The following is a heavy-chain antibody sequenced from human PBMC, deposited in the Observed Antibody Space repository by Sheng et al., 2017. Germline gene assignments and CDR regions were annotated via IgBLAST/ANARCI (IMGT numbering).Heavy chain of an antibody. Sequence: QVQLVESGGGVVQPGRSLRLSCAASGFTFSSYGMHWVRQAPGKGLEWVAVIWYDGSNKYYADSVKGRFTISRDNSKNTLYLQMNSLRAEDTAVYYCARDSDPGIAVAVNFQHWGQGTLVTVSS. V-gene: IGHV3-33*01. CDR3: ARDSDPGIAVAVNFQH. CDR2: IWYDGSNK. CDR1: GFTFSSYG. D-gene: IGHD6-19*01. J-gene: IGHJ1*01.